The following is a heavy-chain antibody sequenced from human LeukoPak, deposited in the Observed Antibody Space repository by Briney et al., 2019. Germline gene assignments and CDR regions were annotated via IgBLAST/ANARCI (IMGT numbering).Heavy chain of an antibody. CDR2: IYTSGST. Sequence: PSETLSLTCTVSGGSISSSSYYWAWIRQPPGKGLEWIGRIYTSGSTNYNPSLKSRVTISVDTSKNQFSLKLSSVTAADTAVYYCAGNYYGSGSYYSEDRYWGQGTLVTVSS. CDR3: AGNYYGSGSYYSEDRY. CDR1: GGSISSSSYY. D-gene: IGHD3-10*01. V-gene: IGHV4-39*07. J-gene: IGHJ4*02.